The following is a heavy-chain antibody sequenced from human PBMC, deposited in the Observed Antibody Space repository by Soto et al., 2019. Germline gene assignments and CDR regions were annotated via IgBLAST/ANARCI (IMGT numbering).Heavy chain of an antibody. V-gene: IGHV4-34*01. J-gene: IGHJ6*02. Sequence: PSETLSLTCAVYGGSFSGYYWSWIRQPPGKGLEWIGEINHSGSTNYNPSLKSRVTISVDTSKNQFSLKLSSVPAADTAVYYCARGVLIARFGELLSPYYYYYGMDVWGQGTTVTVSS. CDR1: GGSFSGYY. CDR2: INHSGST. CDR3: ARGVLIARFGELLSPYYYYYGMDV. D-gene: IGHD3-10*01.